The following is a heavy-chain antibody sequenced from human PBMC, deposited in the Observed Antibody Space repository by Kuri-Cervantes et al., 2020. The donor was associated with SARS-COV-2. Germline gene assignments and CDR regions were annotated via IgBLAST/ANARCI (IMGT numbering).Heavy chain of an antibody. Sequence: ASVKVSCKASGYTFTSYYMHWVRQAPGQGLEWMGIINPSGGSTSYAQKFQGRVTMTRDTSTSTVYMELSSLRSEDTAVYYCARYYYDSSGPGRWFDPWGQGTLVTVSS. CDR1: GYTFTSYY. J-gene: IGHJ5*02. D-gene: IGHD3-22*01. CDR2: INPSGGST. CDR3: ARYYYDSSGPGRWFDP. V-gene: IGHV1-46*01.